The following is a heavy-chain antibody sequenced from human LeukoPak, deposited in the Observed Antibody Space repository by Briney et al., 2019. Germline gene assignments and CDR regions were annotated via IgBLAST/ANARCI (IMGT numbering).Heavy chain of an antibody. CDR1: GGSISSYY. CDR3: ASSTKYYGMDV. J-gene: IGHJ6*02. CDR2: IYYSGST. D-gene: IGHD5/OR15-5a*01. V-gene: IGHV4-59*06. Sequence: PSETLSLTCTVSGGSISSYYWSWIRQHPGKGLEWIGYIYYSGSTYYNPSLKSRVTISVDTSKNQFSLKLSSVTAADTAVYYCASSTKYYGMDVWGQGTTVTVSS.